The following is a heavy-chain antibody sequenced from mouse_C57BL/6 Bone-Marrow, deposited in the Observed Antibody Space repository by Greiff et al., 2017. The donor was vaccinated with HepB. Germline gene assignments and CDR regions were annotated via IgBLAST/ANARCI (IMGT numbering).Heavy chain of an antibody. CDR3: ARHGRGFFAY. V-gene: IGHV5-6*01. CDR2: ISSGGSYT. Sequence: EVKVVESGGDLVKPGGSLKLSCAASGFTFSSYGMSWVRQTPDKRLEWVATISSGGSYTYYPDSVKGRFTISRDNAKNTLYLQMSSLKSEDTAMYYCARHGRGFFAYWGQGTRVTVSA. J-gene: IGHJ3*01. CDR1: GFTFSSYG.